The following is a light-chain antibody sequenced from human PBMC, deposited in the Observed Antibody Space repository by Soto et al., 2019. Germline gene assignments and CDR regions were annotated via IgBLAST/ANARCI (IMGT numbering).Light chain of an antibody. J-gene: IGKJ1*01. CDR2: GAS. Sequence: EIVLTQSPGTLSLSPGERATLSCRASQSVSSSYLAWYQQKPGQAPRLLINGASSRATGIPDRFSGSGSGTDFTLTISRLEPEDFAVYYCQQYGSSPPTFGQETKVDIK. CDR1: QSVSSSY. V-gene: IGKV3-20*01. CDR3: QQYGSSPPT.